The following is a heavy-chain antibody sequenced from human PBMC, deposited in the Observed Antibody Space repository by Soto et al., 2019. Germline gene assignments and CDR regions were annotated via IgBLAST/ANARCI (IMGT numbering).Heavy chain of an antibody. D-gene: IGHD1-26*01. CDR3: ASYPGAVFDY. V-gene: IGHV3-30-3*01. CDR1: GFTFSSYA. CDR2: ISYDGSNK. Sequence: GXSLRLSCAASGFTFSSYAMHCVRQAPGKGLEWVAGISYDGSNKYYADSVKGRFTISRDNSKNTLYLQMNSLRAEDTAVYYCASYPGAVFDYWGQGTLVTVSS. J-gene: IGHJ4*02.